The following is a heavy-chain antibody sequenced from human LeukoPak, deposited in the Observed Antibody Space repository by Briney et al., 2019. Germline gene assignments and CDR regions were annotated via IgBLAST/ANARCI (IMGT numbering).Heavy chain of an antibody. J-gene: IGHJ4*02. CDR3: VRDDRRYGDYGYFDY. CDR2: IYSGGGT. V-gene: IGHV3-66*01. CDR1: GFTVRNTY. Sequence: PGGSLRLSCAASGFTVRNTYMNWVRQAPGEGLDWVSVIYSGGGTYYADSVKGRFTISRDNSKNTLYLQMNSLRAEDTAVYYCVRDDRRYGDYGYFDYWGQGTLVTGSS. D-gene: IGHD4-17*01.